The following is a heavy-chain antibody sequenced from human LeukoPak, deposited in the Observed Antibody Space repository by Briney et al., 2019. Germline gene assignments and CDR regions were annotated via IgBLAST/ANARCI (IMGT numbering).Heavy chain of an antibody. CDR1: GFTFSSYG. J-gene: IGHJ4*02. CDR3: AKTGSIGYSSSWYAAGLDY. V-gene: IGHV3-23*01. Sequence: GGSLRLSCAASGFTFSSYGMSWVRQAPGKGLEWVSAISGSGGSTYYADSVKGRFTISRDNSKNTLYLQMNSLRAEDTAVYYCAKTGSIGYSSSWYAAGLDYWGQGTLVTVSS. D-gene: IGHD6-13*01. CDR2: ISGSGGST.